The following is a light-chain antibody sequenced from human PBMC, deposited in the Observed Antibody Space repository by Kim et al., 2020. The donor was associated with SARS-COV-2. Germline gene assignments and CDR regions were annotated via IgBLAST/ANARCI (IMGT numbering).Light chain of an antibody. CDR2: DVS. J-gene: IGLJ2*01. CDR1: SSDVGGYNY. CDR3: CSYAGSVV. V-gene: IGLV2-11*01. Sequence: SPGQSVTIYCTGTSSDVGGYNYVSWYQQHPGKAPKLMIYDVSKRPSGVPDRFSGSKSGNTASLTISGLQAEDEADYYCCSYAGSVVFGGGTKLTVL.